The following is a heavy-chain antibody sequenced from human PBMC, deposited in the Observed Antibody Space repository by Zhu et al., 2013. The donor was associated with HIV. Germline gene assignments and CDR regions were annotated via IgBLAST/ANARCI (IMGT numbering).Heavy chain of an antibody. CDR3: ARSDTPYRY. Sequence: QVQLVQSGAEVKKPGASVKVSCKASGYAFTGYYMHWVRQDPGQGPEWMGWINPNSGGTNYAQKFQGRVTMTRDTSISTAYMELSSLRSEDTAVYYCARSDTPYRYWGQGTLVTVSS. J-gene: IGHJ4*02. V-gene: IGHV1-2*02. CDR2: INPNSGGT. D-gene: IGHD2-2*02. CDR1: GYAFTGYY.